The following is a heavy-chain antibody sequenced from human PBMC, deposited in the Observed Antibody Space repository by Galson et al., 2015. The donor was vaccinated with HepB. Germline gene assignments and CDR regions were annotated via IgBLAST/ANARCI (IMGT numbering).Heavy chain of an antibody. D-gene: IGHD3-3*02. CDR1: GGSISSSNW. V-gene: IGHV4-4*02. CDR2: IYHSGST. J-gene: IGHJ6*02. CDR3: ASRASSILAGNYGMDV. Sequence: SETLSLTCAVSGGSISSSNWWSWVRQPPGKGLEWIGEIYHSGSTNYNPSLKSRVTISVDKSKNQFSLKLSSVTAADTAVYYCASRASSILAGNYGMDVWGQGTTVTVSS.